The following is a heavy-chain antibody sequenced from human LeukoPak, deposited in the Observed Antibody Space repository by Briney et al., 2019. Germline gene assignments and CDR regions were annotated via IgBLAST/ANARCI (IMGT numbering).Heavy chain of an antibody. J-gene: IGHJ6*02. CDR3: TRDHCSYINCYEDYYYGMDV. CDR1: GYTFTGYY. CDR2: INPNTGAT. V-gene: IGHV1-2*02. Sequence: ASVKVSCKASGYTFTGYYMHWVRQAPGQGLEWMGWINPNTGATDIAQKFQGRVTMTRDTSISAAYMELSRLRSDDTAVYYCTRDHCSYINCYEDYYYGMDVWGQGTTVTVSS. D-gene: IGHD2-2*01.